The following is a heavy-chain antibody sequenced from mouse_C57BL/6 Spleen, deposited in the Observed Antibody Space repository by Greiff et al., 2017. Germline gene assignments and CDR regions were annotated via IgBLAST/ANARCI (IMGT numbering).Heavy chain of an antibody. CDR3: RRYYDYPVAY. D-gene: IGHD2-4*01. CDR1: YTFTDYYM. CDR2: YPGSGNTY. Sequence: VQLQQSGPELVKPGASVKMSCKASGYTFTDYYMPWVKQKPGKGLEWIGEIYPGSGNTYYNEKFKGKATLTADTSSSTAYMQLSSLTSEDSAVYFCARRYYDYPVAYWGQGTLVTVSA. J-gene: IGHJ3*01. V-gene: IGHV1-83*01.